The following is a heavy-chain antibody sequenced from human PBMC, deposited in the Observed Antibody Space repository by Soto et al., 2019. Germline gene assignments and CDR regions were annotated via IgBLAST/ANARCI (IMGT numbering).Heavy chain of an antibody. D-gene: IGHD2-15*01. CDR2: IHPSGDT. J-gene: IGHJ1*01. Sequence: ASVKVSCKASGYKFTTYFIHWGRQAPEQGLEWMGMIHPSGDTGYAQKFRGRVTMTIDTSTTTAYMELRNLTSEDTAVYFSVRGYCTTSPCSGDFQFWGQGTLVTVSS. CDR3: VRGYCTTSPCSGDFQF. V-gene: IGHV1-46*01. CDR1: GYKFTTYF.